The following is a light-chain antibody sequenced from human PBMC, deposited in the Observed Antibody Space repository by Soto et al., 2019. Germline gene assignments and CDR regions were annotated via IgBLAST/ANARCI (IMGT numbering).Light chain of an antibody. CDR2: EVS. V-gene: IGLV2-14*01. Sequence: QSVLTQPASVSASPGQSITISCTGTSSDVGAYTSVSWYQQHPGKVPKVVIYEVSNRPSGVSNRFSGSKSGNTASLTISGLQAEYEAHYYCSSYTSDNRSYVFGTGTKVTVL. CDR3: SSYTSDNRSYV. CDR1: SSDVGAYTS. J-gene: IGLJ1*01.